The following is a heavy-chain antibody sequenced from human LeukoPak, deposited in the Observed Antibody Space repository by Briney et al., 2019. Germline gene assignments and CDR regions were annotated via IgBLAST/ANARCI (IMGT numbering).Heavy chain of an antibody. V-gene: IGHV3-23*01. CDR1: GITVSNYA. D-gene: IGHD6-13*01. CDR2: ISGSAGGT. J-gene: IGHJ4*02. CDR3: ASELGFDY. Sequence: GGSLRLSCVVSGITVSNYAINWVRQAPGKGLEWVSGISGSAGGTKYADSVKGRFTISRDNAKNSLYLQMNSLRAEDTAVYYCASELGFDYWGQGTLVTVSS.